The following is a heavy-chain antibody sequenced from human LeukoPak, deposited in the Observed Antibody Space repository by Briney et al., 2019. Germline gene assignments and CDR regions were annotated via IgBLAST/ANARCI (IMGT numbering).Heavy chain of an antibody. CDR3: AKSPSGSYYFFA. CDR1: GGSISSYY. D-gene: IGHD1-26*01. V-gene: IGHV4-59*01. J-gene: IGHJ4*02. CDR2: IYYSGST. Sequence: SETLSLTCTVSGGSISSYYWSWIRQPPGKGLEWIGYIYYSGSTNYNPSLKSRVTISVDTSKNQFSLKLSSVTAADTAVYYCAKSPSGSYYFFAWGQGTLVTVSS.